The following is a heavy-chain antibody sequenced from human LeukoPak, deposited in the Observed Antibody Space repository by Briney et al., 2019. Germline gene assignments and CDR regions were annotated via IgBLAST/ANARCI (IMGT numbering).Heavy chain of an antibody. CDR2: IYYSGST. D-gene: IGHD6-19*01. J-gene: IGHJ4*02. V-gene: IGHV4-59*01. CDR3: ARVKGSSGLFDY. Sequence: PSETLSLTCTVSGGSISSYYWSWIRQPPGKGLEWIGYIYYSGSTNYNPSLKSRVTISVDTSKNQFSLKLSSVTAADTAVYYCARVKGSSGLFDYLGQGTLVTVSS. CDR1: GGSISSYY.